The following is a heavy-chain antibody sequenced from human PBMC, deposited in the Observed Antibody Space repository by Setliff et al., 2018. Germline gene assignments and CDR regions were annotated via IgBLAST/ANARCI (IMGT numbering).Heavy chain of an antibody. CDR1: GYRFTTYG. CDR3: VRVTSGRLDFDY. Sequence: GASVKVSCKASGYRFTTYGINWVRQAPGQGLEWMGWISPYNGNTKYAQKFQGRVTITWVTSISTAYMELSSLRSEDTAVYYCVRVTSGRLDFDYWGQGTPVTVSS. V-gene: IGHV1-18*01. CDR2: ISPYNGNT. D-gene: IGHD6-19*01. J-gene: IGHJ4*02.